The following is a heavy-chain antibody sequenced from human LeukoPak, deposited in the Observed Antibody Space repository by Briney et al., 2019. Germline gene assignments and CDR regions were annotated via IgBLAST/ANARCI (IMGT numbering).Heavy chain of an antibody. Sequence: ASVKVSCKVSGYTLTELSMHWVRQAPGKGLEWMGGFDPEDGETIYAQKFQGRVTMTEDTSTDTAYMELSSLGSEDTAVYYCATALADYYDSSGYYYFDYWGQGTLVTVSS. D-gene: IGHD3-22*01. CDR2: FDPEDGET. CDR3: ATALADYYDSSGYYYFDY. CDR1: GYTLTELS. J-gene: IGHJ4*02. V-gene: IGHV1-24*01.